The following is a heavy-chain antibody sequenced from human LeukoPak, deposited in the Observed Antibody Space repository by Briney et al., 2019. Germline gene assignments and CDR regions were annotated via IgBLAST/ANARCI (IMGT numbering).Heavy chain of an antibody. D-gene: IGHD3-10*01. Sequence: GASVKVSCKASGGTFSSYAISWVRQAPGQGLEWMGRIIPILGIANYAQKFQGRVTITADKSTSTAYMELSSLRSEDTAVYYCAREGGIGDDYGSGSWYYWGQGTLVTVSS. V-gene: IGHV1-69*04. CDR3: AREGGIGDDYGSGSWYY. J-gene: IGHJ4*02. CDR2: IIPILGIA. CDR1: GGTFSSYA.